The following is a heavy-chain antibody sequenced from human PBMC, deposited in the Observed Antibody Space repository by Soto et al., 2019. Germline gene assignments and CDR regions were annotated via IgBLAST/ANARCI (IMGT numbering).Heavy chain of an antibody. CDR3: APHYPDSSGYFDH. D-gene: IGHD3-22*01. CDR1: GYIFTGNY. CDR2: INPNNGAT. V-gene: IGHV1-2*02. J-gene: IGHJ4*02. Sequence: ASVKVSCKASGYIFTGNYMHWVRQAPGQGLEYMGWINPNNGATNYAQDFQGRVTMTWDTSISTAYMEVRRLRSDDTAVYYCAPHYPDSSGYFDHWGQGTLVTVSS.